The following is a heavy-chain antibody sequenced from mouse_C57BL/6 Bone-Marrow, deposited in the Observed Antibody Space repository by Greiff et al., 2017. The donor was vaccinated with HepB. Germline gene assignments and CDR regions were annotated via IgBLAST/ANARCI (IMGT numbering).Heavy chain of an antibody. J-gene: IGHJ3*01. CDR2: INPSNGGT. Sequence: QVQLQQPGTELVKPGASVKLSCKASGYTFTSSWMHWVKQRPGQGLEWIGNINPSNGGTNYNEKFKSKATLTVDKSSSTAYMQLSSLTSEDSAVYYCARCPYDYGGSAWFAYWGQGTLVTVSA. D-gene: IGHD2-4*01. CDR3: ARCPYDYGGSAWFAY. V-gene: IGHV1-53*01. CDR1: GYTFTSSW.